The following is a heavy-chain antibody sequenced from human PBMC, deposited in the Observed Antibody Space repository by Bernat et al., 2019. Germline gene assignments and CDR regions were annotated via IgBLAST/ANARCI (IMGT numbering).Heavy chain of an antibody. Sequence: QVQLVESGGGLVKPGGSLRLSCAASGFTFSDYYMSWIRQAPGKGLDWVSYISSSSSYTNYADSVKGRFTISRDNAKNSLYLQMNSLRAEDTAVYYCARDRPVYSSGWYDRAFDIWGQGTIVTVSS. V-gene: IGHV3-11*06. CDR2: ISSSSSYT. D-gene: IGHD6-19*01. CDR3: ARDRPVYSSGWYDRAFDI. J-gene: IGHJ3*02. CDR1: GFTFSDYY.